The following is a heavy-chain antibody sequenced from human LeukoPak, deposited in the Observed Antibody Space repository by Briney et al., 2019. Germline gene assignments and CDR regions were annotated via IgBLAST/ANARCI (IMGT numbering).Heavy chain of an antibody. CDR3: AKDYQRWGSYYDY. J-gene: IGHJ4*02. Sequence: GGSLRLSCAASGFTFSSYAMSWVRQAPGKGLEWVANIKKDGSEKHYADSVKGRFTISRDNSKNTLYLQMNSLRAEDTAVYYCAKDYQRWGSYYDYWGQGTLVTVSS. D-gene: IGHD3-16*01. CDR2: IKKDGSEK. CDR1: GFTFSSYA. V-gene: IGHV3-7*01.